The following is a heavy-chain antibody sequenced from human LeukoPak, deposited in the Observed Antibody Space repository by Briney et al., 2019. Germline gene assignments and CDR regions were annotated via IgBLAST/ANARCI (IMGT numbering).Heavy chain of an antibody. CDR1: GYTFSSYA. D-gene: IGHD3-22*01. Sequence: ASVKVSCKASGYTFSSYAISWVRQAPGQGLEWMGGIIPIFGTANYAQKFQGRVTITADKSTSTAYMELSSLRSEDTAVYYCARFRGTGYSRYYHYYMDVWGKGTTVTVSS. CDR3: ARFRGTGYSRYYHYYMDV. V-gene: IGHV1-69*06. CDR2: IIPIFGTA. J-gene: IGHJ6*03.